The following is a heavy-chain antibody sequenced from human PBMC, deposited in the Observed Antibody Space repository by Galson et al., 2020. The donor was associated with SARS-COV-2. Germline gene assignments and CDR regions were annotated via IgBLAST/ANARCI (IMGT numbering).Heavy chain of an antibody. CDR2: FDPEDGET. CDR1: GYTLTELS. V-gene: IGHV1-24*01. Sequence: GASVKVSCEVSGYTLTELSMHWVRQAPGKGLEWMGGFDPEDGETIYAQKFQGRVTMTEDTSTDTAYMELSSLRSEDTAVYYCATAPAITRLNWFDPWGQGTLVTVSS. J-gene: IGHJ5*02. D-gene: IGHD5-12*01. CDR3: ATAPAITRLNWFDP.